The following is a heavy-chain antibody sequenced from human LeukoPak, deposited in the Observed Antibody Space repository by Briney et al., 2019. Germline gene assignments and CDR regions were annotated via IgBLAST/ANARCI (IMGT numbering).Heavy chain of an antibody. J-gene: IGHJ4*02. CDR1: GYSISSGYY. V-gene: IGHV4-38-2*02. Sequence: PSETLSLTCTVSGYSISSGYYWGWIRQPPGKGLEWIGSIYHSGSTYYNPSLKSRVTISVDTSKNQFSLKLSSVTAADTAVYYCARGGLRYFDWLSTPFDYWGQGTLVTVSS. CDR2: IYHSGST. D-gene: IGHD3-9*01. CDR3: ARGGLRYFDWLSTPFDY.